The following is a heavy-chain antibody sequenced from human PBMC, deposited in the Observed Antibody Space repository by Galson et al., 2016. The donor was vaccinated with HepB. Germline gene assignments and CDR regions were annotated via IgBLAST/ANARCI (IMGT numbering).Heavy chain of an antibody. Sequence: SETLSLTCTVSGGSVTTYYWNWIRQPAGKPLEWIGRLYPPENTNYNPSFKSRVTMSIDTSKKEFSLKLTSVTAADTAIYYCARSNFYSRDALFDPWGQGTLVTVSS. CDR3: ARSNFYSRDALFDP. D-gene: IGHD1-26*01. J-gene: IGHJ5*02. CDR1: GGSVTTYY. V-gene: IGHV4-4*07. CDR2: LYPPENT.